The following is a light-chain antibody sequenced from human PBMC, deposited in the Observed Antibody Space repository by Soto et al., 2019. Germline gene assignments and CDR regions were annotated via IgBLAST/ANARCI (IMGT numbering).Light chain of an antibody. Sequence: QSALTQPASVSGSPGQSITISCTGSSSDVGGYNFVSWYQQHPGKAPKLMIYEVSNRPSGVSNRFSGSKSGNTASLTFSGLQAEDEADYYCTSYSTSNSYVFGAGTKLTVL. CDR3: TSYSTSNSYV. V-gene: IGLV2-14*01. CDR2: EVS. CDR1: SSDVGGYNF. J-gene: IGLJ1*01.